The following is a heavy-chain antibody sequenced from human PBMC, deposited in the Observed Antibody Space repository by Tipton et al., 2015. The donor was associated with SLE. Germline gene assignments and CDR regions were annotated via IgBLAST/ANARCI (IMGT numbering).Heavy chain of an antibody. Sequence: TLSLTCTVSGGSISSGSYYWSWIRQPAGKGLEWIGYVFYSGSTNYNPSLKSRVTISLDTSKNQFSLKLNSVTAADTAVYYCARAGYYDYWSGDYKAYWYFDLWGRGTLVTVSS. CDR3: ARAGYYDYWSGDYKAYWYFDL. J-gene: IGHJ2*01. D-gene: IGHD3-3*01. CDR1: GGSISSGSYY. CDR2: VFYSGST. V-gene: IGHV4-61*10.